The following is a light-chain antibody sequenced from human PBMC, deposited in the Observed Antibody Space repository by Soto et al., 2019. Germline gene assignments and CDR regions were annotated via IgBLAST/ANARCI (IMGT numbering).Light chain of an antibody. CDR3: GTWDTGLVGV. V-gene: IGLV1-51*01. Sequence: QSVLTQPPSVSAAPGQRVSISCSGSSSSIGTHYVAWYQQVPGTPPKLLIYDNNKRPSGTPDRFSGSKSGTSATLGITGLQTGDEADYYCGTWDTGLVGVFGGGTQLTVL. CDR1: SSSIGTHY. CDR2: DNN. J-gene: IGLJ3*02.